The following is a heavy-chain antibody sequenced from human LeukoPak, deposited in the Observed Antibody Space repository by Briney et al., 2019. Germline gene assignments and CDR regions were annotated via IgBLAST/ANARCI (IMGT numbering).Heavy chain of an antibody. CDR3: ARIVVVTAAGDPDY. V-gene: IGHV3-21*01. CDR2: ISSSSSYI. D-gene: IGHD2-21*02. CDR1: QFNFSNYG. J-gene: IGHJ4*02. Sequence: GGSLRLSCTASQFNFSNYGMHWVRQAPGKGLEWVSSISSSSSYIYYADSVKGRFTISRDNAKNSLYLQMNSLRAEDTAVYYCARIVVVTAAGDPDYWGQGTLVTVSS.